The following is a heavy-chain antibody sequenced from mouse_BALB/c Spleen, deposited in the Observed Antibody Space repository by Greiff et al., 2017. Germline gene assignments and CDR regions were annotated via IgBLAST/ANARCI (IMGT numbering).Heavy chain of an antibody. CDR1: GFTFTDYY. J-gene: IGHJ4*01. V-gene: IGHV7-3*02. CDR3: ARDGYAMDY. Sequence: EVHLVESGGGLVQPGGSLRLSCATSGFTFTDYYMSWVRQPPGKALEWLGFIRNKANGYTTENSASVKGRFTISRDNSQSILYLQMNTLRAEDSATYYCARDGYAMDYWGQGTSVTVSS. CDR2: IRNKANGYTT.